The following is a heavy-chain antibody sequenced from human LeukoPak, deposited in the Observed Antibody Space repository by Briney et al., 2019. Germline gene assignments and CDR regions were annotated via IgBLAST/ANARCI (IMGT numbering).Heavy chain of an antibody. CDR2: INPNSGGT. CDR1: GYTFTRYY. V-gene: IGHV1-2*02. J-gene: IGHJ4*02. D-gene: IGHD2-8*01. CDR3: AREGYCTNGVCYSSYYFDY. Sequence: ASVNVSCKASGYTFTRYYMHWVGQAPGQGLEWMGLINPNSGGTNYAPKFQGRVNMTRDTSISTAYLELSRLRSDDTAVYYCAREGYCTNGVCYSSYYFDYWGQGTLVTVSS.